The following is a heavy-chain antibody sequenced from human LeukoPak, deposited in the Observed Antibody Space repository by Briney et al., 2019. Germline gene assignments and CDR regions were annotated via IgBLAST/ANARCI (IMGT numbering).Heavy chain of an antibody. Sequence: SETLSLTCTVSGVSISSSSYYWGWLRQPPGKGLEWIGSIYYSGSTYYNPSLKSRVTISVDTSKNQFSLKLSSVTAADTAVYYCARDGGTTGTTGFDYWGQGTLVTVSS. CDR3: ARDGGTTGTTGFDY. V-gene: IGHV4-39*07. CDR2: IYYSGST. CDR1: GVSISSSSYY. D-gene: IGHD1-1*01. J-gene: IGHJ4*02.